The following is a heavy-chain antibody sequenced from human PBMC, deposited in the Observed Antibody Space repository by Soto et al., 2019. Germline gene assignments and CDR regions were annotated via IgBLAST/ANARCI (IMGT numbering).Heavy chain of an antibody. CDR3: AKVWFGESLFDY. V-gene: IGHV3-30*18. Sequence: GGSLRLSCAASGFTFSSYGMHWVRQAPGKGLEWVAVISYDGSNKYYADSVKGRFTISRDNSKNTLYLQMNSLRAEDTAVYYCAKVWFGESLFDYWGQGTLVTVSS. CDR2: ISYDGSNK. J-gene: IGHJ4*02. D-gene: IGHD3-10*01. CDR1: GFTFSSYG.